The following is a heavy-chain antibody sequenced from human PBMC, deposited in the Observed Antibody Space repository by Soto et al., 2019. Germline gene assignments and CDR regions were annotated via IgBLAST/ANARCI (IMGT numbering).Heavy chain of an antibody. CDR1: VDSVSTNSAT. J-gene: IGHJ4*02. Sequence: PSQTLSLTFDISVDSVSTNSATWNWIRQSPSRGLEWLGRTYYRSKWYNDYAVSVKSRITISPDTSKNQLSLQLNSVTPDDTAVYNGERLKDNTGLASWAQGTLVPVSS. CDR3: ERLKDNTGLAS. V-gene: IGHV6-1*01. CDR2: TYYRSKWYN. D-gene: IGHD1-1*01.